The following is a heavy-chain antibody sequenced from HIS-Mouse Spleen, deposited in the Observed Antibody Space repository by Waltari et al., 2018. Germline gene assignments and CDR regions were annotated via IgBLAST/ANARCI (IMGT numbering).Heavy chain of an antibody. CDR2: ISGSGGST. Sequence: EVQLLESGGGLVQPGGSMILYCAASGFTFRSYALIWVSTAAGKGLGLVSAISGSGGSTYYADSVKGRFTISRDNSKNTLYLQMNSLRAEDTAVYYCAKVRGHHYYDSSGYHYYFDYWGQGTLVTVSS. V-gene: IGHV3-23*01. CDR1: GFTFRSYA. J-gene: IGHJ4*02. CDR3: AKVRGHHYYDSSGYHYYFDY. D-gene: IGHD3-22*01.